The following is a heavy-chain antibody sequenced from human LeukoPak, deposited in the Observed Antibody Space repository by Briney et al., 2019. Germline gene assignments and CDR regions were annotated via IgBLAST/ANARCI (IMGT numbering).Heavy chain of an antibody. V-gene: IGHV3-53*01. J-gene: IGHJ4*02. CDR3: ARGTVTAPDY. CDR2: IYSGGNT. Sequence: GGSLRLSCAASGFSVSNTYMSWVRQAPGEGLEWVSIIYSGGNTYYADSVKGRFTISRDNSKNTLYLQMNRLRPEDTAVHYCARGTVTAPDYWGQGTLVTVSS. CDR1: GFSVSNTY. D-gene: IGHD4-17*01.